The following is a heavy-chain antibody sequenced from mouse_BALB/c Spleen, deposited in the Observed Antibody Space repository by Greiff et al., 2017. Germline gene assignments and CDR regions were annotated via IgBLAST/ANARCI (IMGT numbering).Heavy chain of an antibody. J-gene: IGHJ3*01. CDR2: IYPGDGDT. Sequence: QVQLQQSGPELVKPGASVKISCKASGYAFSSSWMNWVKQRPGQGLEWIGRIYPGDGDTNYNGKFKGKATLTADKSSSTAYMQLSSLTSVDSAVYFCARERTWFAYWGQGTLVTVSA. CDR3: ARERTWFAY. V-gene: IGHV1-82*01. CDR1: GYAFSSSW.